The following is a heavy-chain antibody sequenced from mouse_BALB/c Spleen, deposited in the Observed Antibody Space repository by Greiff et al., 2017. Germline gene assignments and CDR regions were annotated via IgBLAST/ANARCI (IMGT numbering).Heavy chain of an antibody. CDR3: ARHIRTTVVADY. Sequence: EAKLMESGGDLVKPGGSLKLSCAASGFTFSSYGMSWVRQTPDKRLEWVATISSGGSYTYYPDSVKGRFTISRDNAKNTLYLQMSSLKSEDTAMYYCARHIRTTVVADYWGQGTTLTVSS. CDR1: GFTFSSYG. D-gene: IGHD1-1*01. J-gene: IGHJ2*01. V-gene: IGHV5-6*01. CDR2: ISSGGSYT.